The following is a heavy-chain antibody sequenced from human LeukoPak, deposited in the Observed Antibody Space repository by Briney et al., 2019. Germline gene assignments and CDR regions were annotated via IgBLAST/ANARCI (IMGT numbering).Heavy chain of an antibody. CDR2: IWYDGSNK. J-gene: IGHJ4*02. V-gene: IGHV3-33*01. CDR1: GFTFSSYG. D-gene: IGHD3-22*01. CDR3: ARGLYDSSGYYFVDY. Sequence: GGSLRLSCAASGFTFSSYGMHWVRQAPGKGLEWVAVIWYDGSNKYYADSVKGRFTISRDNSKNTLYLQMNSLRAEDTAVYYCARGLYDSSGYYFVDYWGQGTLVTVSS.